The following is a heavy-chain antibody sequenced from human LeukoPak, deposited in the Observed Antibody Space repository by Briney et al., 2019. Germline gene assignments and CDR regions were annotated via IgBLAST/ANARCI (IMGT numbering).Heavy chain of an antibody. Sequence: SETLSLTCTVSGGSISSSSYYWGWIRQPPGKGLEWIWSIYYSGSTYYNPSLKSRVTISVDTSKNQFSLKLSSVTAADTAVYYCARDNKSQLRIYYYYYMDVWGKGTTVTVSS. D-gene: IGHD2-2*01. J-gene: IGHJ6*03. CDR2: IYYSGST. V-gene: IGHV4-39*07. CDR3: ARDNKSQLRIYYYYYMDV. CDR1: GGSISSSSYY.